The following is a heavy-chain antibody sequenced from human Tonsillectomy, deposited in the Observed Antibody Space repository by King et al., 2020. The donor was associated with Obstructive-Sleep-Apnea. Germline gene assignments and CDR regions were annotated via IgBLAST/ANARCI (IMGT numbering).Heavy chain of an antibody. J-gene: IGHJ4*02. V-gene: IGHV4-59*01. Sequence: QLQESGPGLVKPSETLSLTCTVSGGSIINYYWSWIRQPPGKGLEWIGHIYYTGSTNYNPSLKSRVTVSVDTSKNQFSLKLSSVTAADTAVYYCAGNPSGSYSFDYWGQGTLVTVSS. CDR3: AGNPSGSYSFDY. D-gene: IGHD3-10*01. CDR2: IYYTGST. CDR1: GGSIINYY.